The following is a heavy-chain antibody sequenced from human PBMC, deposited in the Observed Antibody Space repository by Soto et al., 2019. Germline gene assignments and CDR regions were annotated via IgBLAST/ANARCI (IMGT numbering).Heavy chain of an antibody. CDR3: SRHRRPGRGHWYGADS. D-gene: IGHD3-10*01. Sequence: QVQLQESGPGLVKPSETLSLTCTVSGGSISSYYWSWIRQPPGKGLEWIGYIYYSGSTNYNPSLKSRITTSVHTSNNQFSLRLRSVTAADTAVHYCSRHRRPGRGHWYGADSRGQGAPVTASS. J-gene: IGHJ4*02. CDR1: GGSISSYY. V-gene: IGHV4-59*08. CDR2: IYYSGST.